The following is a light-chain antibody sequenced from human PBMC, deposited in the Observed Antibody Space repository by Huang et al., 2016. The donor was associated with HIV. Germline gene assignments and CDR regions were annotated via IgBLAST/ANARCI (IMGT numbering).Light chain of an antibody. CDR1: QSIRNRY. CDR3: QQYGSSSYT. J-gene: IGKJ2*01. V-gene: IGKV3D-20*01. Sequence: EIVLTQSPATLSLSPGERATLSCRATQSIRNRYLAWFRQKPGLAPRLLIYDASNRATGIPGRFSGGGSGTDFTLTISRLEPEDFAVYYCQQYGSSSYTFGQGTKLELK. CDR2: DAS.